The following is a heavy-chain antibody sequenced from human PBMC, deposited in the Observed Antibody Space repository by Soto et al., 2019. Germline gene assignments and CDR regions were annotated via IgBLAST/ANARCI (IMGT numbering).Heavy chain of an antibody. V-gene: IGHV3-21*01. Sequence: EVQLVESGGGLVKPEGSLRLSCAASGFTFSSYSMNWVRQAPGKGLEWVSSISSSSSYIYYADSVKGRFTISRDNAKNSLYLQMNSLRAEDTAVYYCARDLGCSGGSCYVEYFQHWGQGTLVTVSS. CDR2: ISSSSSYI. CDR1: GFTFSSYS. J-gene: IGHJ1*01. D-gene: IGHD2-15*01. CDR3: ARDLGCSGGSCYVEYFQH.